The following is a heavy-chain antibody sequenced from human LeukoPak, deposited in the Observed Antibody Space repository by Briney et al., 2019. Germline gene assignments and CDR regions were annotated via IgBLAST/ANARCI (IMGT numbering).Heavy chain of an antibody. CDR1: GFTFSNYW. V-gene: IGHV3-7*03. J-gene: IGHJ3*02. CDR3: TTDLYCGGDCYSVDAFDI. D-gene: IGHD2-21*02. CDR2: IRRDGSET. Sequence: GGSLRLSCAASGFTFSNYWMTWVRRAPGKGLEWVANIRRDGSETHYVDSVMGRFTISRDNAKNSLYLQMNSLKTEDTAVYYCTTDLYCGGDCYSVDAFDIWGQGTMVTVSS.